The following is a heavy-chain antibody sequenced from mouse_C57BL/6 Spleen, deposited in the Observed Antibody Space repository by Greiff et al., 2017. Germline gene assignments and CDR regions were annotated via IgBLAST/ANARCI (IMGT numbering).Heavy chain of an antibody. CDR2: IDPSDSET. Sequence: VQLQQPGAELVRPGSSVKLSCKASGYTFTSYWLHWVKQRPIQGLEWIGNIDPSDSETHYNKKFKDKATLTVDKSSSTAYLQLSSLTSEDSAVYYCALGMVTKEFAYWGQGTMVTVSA. D-gene: IGHD2-2*01. V-gene: IGHV1-52*01. J-gene: IGHJ3*01. CDR1: GYTFTSYW. CDR3: ALGMVTKEFAY.